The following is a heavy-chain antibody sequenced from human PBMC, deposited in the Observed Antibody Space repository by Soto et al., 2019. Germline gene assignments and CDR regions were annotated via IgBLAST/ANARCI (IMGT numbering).Heavy chain of an antibody. V-gene: IGHV3-15*01. CDR1: GFPFIDAW. CDR2: IRSNADGGTA. J-gene: IGHJ4*02. Sequence: EVQLVESGGGLVKPGGSLRLSCTASGFPFIDAWMSWVRQAPGKGLQWIGRIRSNADGGTADLTAPVRDRFTISRDDSKTTLYLQMNSLKIDDXAXYFCSTALRRDSALGAYWGLGTLVSVSS. CDR3: STALRRDSALGAY. D-gene: IGHD3-16*01.